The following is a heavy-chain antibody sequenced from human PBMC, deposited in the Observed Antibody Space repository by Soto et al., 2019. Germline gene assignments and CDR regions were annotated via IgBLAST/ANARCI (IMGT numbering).Heavy chain of an antibody. Sequence: GGSLRLSCAASGFTFRTYGMHWVRQAPGKGLEWVAIFWYDGSNKYYAESVKGRFTISRDNSKNTLYLQMNSLRAEDTAVYYCASAPLGYCSGGSCPPYYYYYGMDVWGQGTTVTVSS. CDR3: ASAPLGYCSGGSCPPYYYYYGMDV. D-gene: IGHD2-15*01. J-gene: IGHJ6*02. CDR1: GFTFRTYG. CDR2: FWYDGSNK. V-gene: IGHV3-33*01.